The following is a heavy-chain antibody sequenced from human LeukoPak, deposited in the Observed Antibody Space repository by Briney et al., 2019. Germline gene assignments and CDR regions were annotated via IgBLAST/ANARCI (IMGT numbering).Heavy chain of an antibody. D-gene: IGHD2-2*01. CDR3: ARDLYCSSTSCPNFYYYYYMDV. CDR2: ISAYNGNT. Sequence: GASVKVSCKASGYTFTSYGISWVRQAPGQGLEWMGWISAYNGNTNYAQKLQGRVTMTTDTSTSTAYMELRSPRSDDTAVYYCARDLYCSSTSCPNFYYYYYMDVWGKGTTVTVSS. CDR1: GYTFTSYG. V-gene: IGHV1-18*01. J-gene: IGHJ6*03.